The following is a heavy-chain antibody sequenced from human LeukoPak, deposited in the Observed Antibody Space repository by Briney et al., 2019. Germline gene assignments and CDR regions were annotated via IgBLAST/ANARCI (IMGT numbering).Heavy chain of an antibody. CDR2: FDPEDGET. CDR3: ATTPYCSGGSCYQKNAFDI. CDR1: GYTLTELS. J-gene: IGHJ3*02. D-gene: IGHD2-15*01. V-gene: IGHV1-24*01. Sequence: ASVTVSFKVSGYTLTELSIHWVRQAPGKGVEWMGGFDPEDGETIYAQKFQGRVTMTEDTSTDTAYMELSSLRSEDTAVYYCATTPYCSGGSCYQKNAFDIWGQGTMVTVSS.